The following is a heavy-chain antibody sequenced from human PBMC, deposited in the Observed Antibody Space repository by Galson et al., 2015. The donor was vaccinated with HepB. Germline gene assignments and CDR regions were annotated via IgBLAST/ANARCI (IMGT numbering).Heavy chain of an antibody. V-gene: IGHV3-23*01. CDR3: AKSSIALAGILDY. Sequence: SLRLSCAASGFTFSSYAMSWVRQAPGKGLEWVSAISGSGGSTYYADSVKGRFTISRDNSKNTLFLQMNSLRAEDTAIYYCAKSSIALAGILDYWGQGTLVTVSS. D-gene: IGHD6-19*01. CDR1: GFTFSSYA. CDR2: ISGSGGST. J-gene: IGHJ4*02.